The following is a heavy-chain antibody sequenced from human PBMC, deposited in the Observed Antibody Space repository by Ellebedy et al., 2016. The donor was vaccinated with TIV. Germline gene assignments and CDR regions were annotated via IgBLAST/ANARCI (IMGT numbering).Heavy chain of an antibody. J-gene: IGHJ6*02. CDR3: ARVRRGSSGMDV. CDR1: GYTFIAYY. Sequence: ASVKVSCKASGYTFIAYYIHWVRQAPGQGLEWVGWISPDSGGTNFAQKFQGRVTMTRDTSINTAYMELSRLESDDTAVYYCARVRRGSSGMDVWGQGTTVIVS. CDR2: ISPDSGGT. D-gene: IGHD6-13*01. V-gene: IGHV1-2*02.